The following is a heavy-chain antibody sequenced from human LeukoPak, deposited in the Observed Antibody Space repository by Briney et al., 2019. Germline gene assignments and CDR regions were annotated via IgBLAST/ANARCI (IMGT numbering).Heavy chain of an antibody. Sequence: GGSLRLSCAASGFTFSSYAMSWVRQAPGKGLEWVSAISGSGGSTYYADSVKGRFTISRDNAKNSLYLQMNSLRAEDTAVYYCASSPWAYDSSGYLDYWGQGTLVTVSS. D-gene: IGHD3-22*01. CDR1: GFTFSSYA. V-gene: IGHV3-23*01. CDR3: ASSPWAYDSSGYLDY. CDR2: ISGSGGST. J-gene: IGHJ4*02.